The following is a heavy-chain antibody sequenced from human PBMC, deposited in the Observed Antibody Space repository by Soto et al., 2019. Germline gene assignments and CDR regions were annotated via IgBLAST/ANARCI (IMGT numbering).Heavy chain of an antibody. CDR2: MSYDGSKK. CDR3: AKLDTSGDMPTMAAAETH. D-gene: IGHD6-13*01. CDR1: GFSFSAYG. J-gene: IGHJ1*01. V-gene: IGHV3-30*18. Sequence: QVQLVEFGGGVVQPGGSLRLSCVASGFSFSAYGMHWVRQSPGKGLEWVAVMSYDGSKKYYLDSVKGRFTISRDNSQNPLFLQMNTLRPEDSALYYCAKLDTSGDMPTMAAAETHWGQGPLVTVSS.